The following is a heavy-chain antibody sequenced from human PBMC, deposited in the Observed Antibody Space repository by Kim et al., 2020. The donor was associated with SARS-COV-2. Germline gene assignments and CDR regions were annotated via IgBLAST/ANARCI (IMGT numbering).Heavy chain of an antibody. D-gene: IGHD5-12*01. CDR3: ARTATYSLSYFDY. CDR2: TYHTGAT. CDR1: GDSISGSMDY. J-gene: IGHJ4*02. Sequence: SETLSLTCNVSGDSISGSMDYWSWIRQPPGKGLEWIGYTYHTGATYYNPSLESRVSISVDTSKNQFSLRLYSVTAADTAVYFCARTATYSLSYFDYWGQG. V-gene: IGHV4-30-4*01.